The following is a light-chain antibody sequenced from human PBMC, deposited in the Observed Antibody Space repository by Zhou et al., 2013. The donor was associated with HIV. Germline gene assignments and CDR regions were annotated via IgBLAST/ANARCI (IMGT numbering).Light chain of an antibody. Sequence: DVVMTQTPLSLSVTPGQPASISCKSSQSLLHSDGKTYLYWYLQKPGQPPQLLIHEASNRFSGVPDRFSGSGSGTDFTLKISRVETEDFGVYYCMQRVEFPYTFGPGTRLESK. J-gene: IGKJ2*01. CDR3: MQRVEFPYT. V-gene: IGKV2D-29*01. CDR1: QSLLHSDGKTY. CDR2: EAS.